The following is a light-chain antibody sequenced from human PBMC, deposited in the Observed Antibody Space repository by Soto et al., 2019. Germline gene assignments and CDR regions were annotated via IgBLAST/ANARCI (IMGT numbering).Light chain of an antibody. CDR1: QGIRDD. Sequence: IQMTQSPSALSASVGDRVTITCRASQGIRDDLGWYQQKPGEAPKALIYGASNLQSGVPSRFSASGSGTDFTLTISSMQPEDFATYYCLQDYNYPHTFGQGTKVEIK. CDR2: GAS. V-gene: IGKV1-6*01. CDR3: LQDYNYPHT. J-gene: IGKJ2*01.